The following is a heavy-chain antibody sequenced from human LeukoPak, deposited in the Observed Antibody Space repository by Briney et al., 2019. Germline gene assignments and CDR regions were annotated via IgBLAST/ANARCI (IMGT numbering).Heavy chain of an antibody. Sequence: GASVKVSCKASGYTFTSYGISWVRQAPGQGLEWMGWISAYNGNTNYAQKLQGRVTMTTDTSTSTAYMELRSLRSDDTAVYYCATRLSSPRYCSGGSCYGGYDYWGQGTLVTVSS. D-gene: IGHD2-15*01. CDR3: ATRLSSPRYCSGGSCYGGYDY. J-gene: IGHJ4*02. CDR2: ISAYNGNT. V-gene: IGHV1-18*01. CDR1: GYTFTSYG.